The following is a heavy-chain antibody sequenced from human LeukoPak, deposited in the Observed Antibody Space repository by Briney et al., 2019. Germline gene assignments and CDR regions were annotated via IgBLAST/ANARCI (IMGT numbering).Heavy chain of an antibody. Sequence: PSETLSLTCTVSGGSISSYYWSWIRQPPGKGLEWIGYIYYSGSTNYNPSLTSRGTISVDTSKNQFSLKLSSVTAADTAVYYCARDRRVVRGVTYYYYYMDVWGKGTTVTISS. J-gene: IGHJ6*03. CDR3: ARDRRVVRGVTYYYYYMDV. D-gene: IGHD3-10*01. CDR1: GGSISSYY. V-gene: IGHV4-59*01. CDR2: IYYSGST.